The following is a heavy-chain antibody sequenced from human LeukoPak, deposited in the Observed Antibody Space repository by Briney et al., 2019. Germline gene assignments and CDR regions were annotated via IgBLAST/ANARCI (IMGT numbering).Heavy chain of an antibody. CDR2: ISSSSSYI. J-gene: IGHJ5*02. D-gene: IGHD1-1*01. V-gene: IGHV3-21*01. Sequence: PGGSLRLSCAASGSTFSSYSMNWVRQAPGKGLEWVSSISSSSSYIYYADSVKGRFTISRDNAKNSPYLQMNSLRAEDTAVYYCARLTIDTGFDPWGQGTLVTVSS. CDR3: ARLTIDTGFDP. CDR1: GSTFSSYS.